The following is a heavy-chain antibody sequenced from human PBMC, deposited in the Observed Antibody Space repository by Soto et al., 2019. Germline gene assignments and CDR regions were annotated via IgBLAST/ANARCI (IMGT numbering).Heavy chain of an antibody. Sequence: GGSLRLSCAASGFTFTNYWMHWVRQVPGKGLVWVSRIDGVGTGTSYSDSVRGRFTISRDNAENTLYLQMNSLRAEDTAVYYCAKGTCSSGSCYKLDYWGQGTLVTVSS. V-gene: IGHV3-74*01. J-gene: IGHJ4*02. CDR2: IDGVGTGT. D-gene: IGHD2-15*01. CDR1: GFTFTNYW. CDR3: AKGTCSSGSCYKLDY.